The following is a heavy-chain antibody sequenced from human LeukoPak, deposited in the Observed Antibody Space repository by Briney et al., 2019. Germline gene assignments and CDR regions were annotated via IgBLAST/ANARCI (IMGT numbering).Heavy chain of an antibody. D-gene: IGHD3-22*01. CDR2: INHSGST. CDR1: GGSFSGYY. Sequence: SETLSLTYAVYGGSFSGYYWSWIRQPPGKGLEWIGEINHSGSTNYNPSLKSRVTISVDTSKNQFSLKLSSVTAADTAVYYCARGPPRYYDSSGYLAYGMDVWGQGTTVTVSS. J-gene: IGHJ6*02. CDR3: ARGPPRYYDSSGYLAYGMDV. V-gene: IGHV4-34*01.